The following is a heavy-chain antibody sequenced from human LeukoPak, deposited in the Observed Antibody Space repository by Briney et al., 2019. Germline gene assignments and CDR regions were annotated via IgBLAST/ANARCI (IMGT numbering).Heavy chain of an antibody. CDR2: IHSDEIRT. Sequence: GGSLRLSCAASGFTFSSYWMHWVRQAPGRGLVWVSRIHSDEIRTNYADSVTGRFTISRDSAKNTVYLQMNSLRNEDTAVYYCARGIYGDPVAFDYWGQGTLVTVSS. CDR1: GFTFSSYW. V-gene: IGHV3-74*01. J-gene: IGHJ4*02. CDR3: ARGIYGDPVAFDY. D-gene: IGHD4/OR15-4a*01.